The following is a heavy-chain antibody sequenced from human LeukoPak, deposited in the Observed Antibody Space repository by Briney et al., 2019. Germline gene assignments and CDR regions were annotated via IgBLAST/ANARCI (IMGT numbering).Heavy chain of an antibody. D-gene: IGHD3-10*01. J-gene: IGHJ5*02. CDR2: ISHDGTNE. CDR1: GFTFSSYG. CDR3: AKDWTRYYGSGSYTWFDP. Sequence: GGSLRLSCAASGFTFSSYGIHWVRQAPGKGLEWVAVISHDGTNEYYSDSAKGRFTISRDNFKNTLYLQMNSLRAEDTAVYYCAKDWTRYYGSGSYTWFDPWGQGTLVTVSS. V-gene: IGHV3-30*18.